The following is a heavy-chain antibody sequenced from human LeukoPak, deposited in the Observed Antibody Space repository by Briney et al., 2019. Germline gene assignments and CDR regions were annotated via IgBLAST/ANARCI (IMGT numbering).Heavy chain of an antibody. D-gene: IGHD4-17*01. Sequence: SQTLSLTCTVSGGSISSGDCYWSWIRQPPGKGLEWIGYIYYSGRTYYNPSLKSRVTISVDTSKNQFSLKLSSVTAADTAVYYCARVGSYGDMTKYYFDYWGQGTLVTVSS. V-gene: IGHV4-30-4*01. CDR2: IYYSGRT. CDR3: ARVGSYGDMTKYYFDY. J-gene: IGHJ4*02. CDR1: GGSISSGDCY.